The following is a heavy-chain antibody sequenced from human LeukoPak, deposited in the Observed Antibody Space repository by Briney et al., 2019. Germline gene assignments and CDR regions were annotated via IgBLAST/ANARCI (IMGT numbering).Heavy chain of an antibody. CDR3: SKERPEEYYSSGSYFEY. Sequence: GGSLRLSCAPSGFTFRSFVMHWVRQAPGKGLEWVAAISYEDGSNKYYADSVKGRFTISRDNSKYTVYLEMNSLRVEDTAMYYCSKERPEEYYSSGSYFEYWGQGTPVTVSS. CDR2: ISYEDGSNK. CDR1: GFTFRSFV. J-gene: IGHJ4*02. V-gene: IGHV3-30*04. D-gene: IGHD3-10*01.